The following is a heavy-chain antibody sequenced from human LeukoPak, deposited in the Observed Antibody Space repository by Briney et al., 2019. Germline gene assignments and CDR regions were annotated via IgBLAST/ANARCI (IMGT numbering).Heavy chain of an antibody. J-gene: IGHJ5*02. D-gene: IGHD2-2*01. CDR2: IDHSGST. CDR3: AIHIVVVPAARKKNWFDP. V-gene: IGHV4-34*01. Sequence: SETLSLTCAVYGGSFSGYYWSWIRQPPGKGLEWIGEIDHSGSTNYNPSLKSRVTISVDTSKNQFSLKLSSVTAADTAVYYCAIHIVVVPAARKKNWFDPWGQGTLVTVSS. CDR1: GGSFSGYY.